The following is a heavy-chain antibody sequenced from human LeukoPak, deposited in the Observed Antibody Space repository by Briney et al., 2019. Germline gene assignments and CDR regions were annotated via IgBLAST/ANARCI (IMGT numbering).Heavy chain of an antibody. CDR1: GFTFSSYG. CDR3: AKSLLTTATGTGRAFDI. D-gene: IGHD1-1*01. Sequence: PGGSLRLSCAASGFTFSSYGMRWVRQAPGKGLEWVSGISAGGDGTYYADPVKGRFTISRDNSKNTLYLQMNSLRAEDTAQYFCAKSLLTTATGTGRAFDIWGQGTMVTVSS. CDR2: ISAGGDGT. J-gene: IGHJ3*02. V-gene: IGHV3-23*01.